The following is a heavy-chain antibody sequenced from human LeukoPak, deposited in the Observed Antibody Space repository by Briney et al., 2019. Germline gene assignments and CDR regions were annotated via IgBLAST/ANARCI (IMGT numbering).Heavy chain of an antibody. J-gene: IGHJ4*02. CDR2: IYYSGST. V-gene: IGHV4-59*01. CDR3: AKDLGYDYVWGEGNF. D-gene: IGHD3-16*01. CDR1: GGSISSYY. Sequence: SETLSLTCTVSGGSISSYYWSWIRQPPGKGLEWIGYIYYSGSTNYNPSLKSRVTISVDTSKNQFSLKLSSVTAADTAVYYCAKDLGYDYVWGEGNFWGQGTLVTVSS.